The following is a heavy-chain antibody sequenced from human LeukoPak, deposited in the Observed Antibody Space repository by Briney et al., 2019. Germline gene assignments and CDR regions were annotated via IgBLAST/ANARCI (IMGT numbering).Heavy chain of an antibody. CDR2: IGGGGEST. CDR3: AKVLSGSQDY. V-gene: IGHV3-23*01. Sequence: PGGSLRLSCAASGFTFSSYAMSWVRQAPGKGLEWVSTIGGGGESTYYADSVKGRFTISRDNSKNTVYLQMNSPRAEDTAVYYCAKVLSGSQDYWGQGTLVTVCS. D-gene: IGHD1-26*01. CDR1: GFTFSSYA. J-gene: IGHJ4*02.